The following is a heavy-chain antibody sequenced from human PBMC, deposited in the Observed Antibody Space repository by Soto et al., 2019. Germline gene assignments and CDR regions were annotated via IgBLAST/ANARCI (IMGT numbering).Heavy chain of an antibody. Sequence: QVQLLQSGAEVMKPGASVKVSCKASGYSFTGYYIHWVRQAPGQGLEWMGWIFPNSGGTRFAQKFQGRVTMTRDTSISTVYMEPRTLRSDDTAVYYCAREGMYHYETSDYYPSTYGLDVWGQGTAVTVSS. D-gene: IGHD3-22*01. CDR2: IFPNSGGT. CDR1: GYSFTGYY. V-gene: IGHV1-2*02. J-gene: IGHJ6*02. CDR3: AREGMYHYETSDYYPSTYGLDV.